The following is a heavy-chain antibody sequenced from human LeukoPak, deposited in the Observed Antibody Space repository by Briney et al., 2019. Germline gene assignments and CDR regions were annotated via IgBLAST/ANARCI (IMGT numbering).Heavy chain of an antibody. J-gene: IGHJ6*02. CDR1: GFTFSSYG. Sequence: GRSLRLSCAASGFTFSSYGMHWVRQAPGKGLEWVAVISYDGSNKYYADSVKGRFTISRDNSKNTLYLQMNSLRAEDTAVYYCAKDRYDILTGYGMDVWGQGTTVTVSS. V-gene: IGHV3-30*18. D-gene: IGHD3-9*01. CDR2: ISYDGSNK. CDR3: AKDRYDILTGYGMDV.